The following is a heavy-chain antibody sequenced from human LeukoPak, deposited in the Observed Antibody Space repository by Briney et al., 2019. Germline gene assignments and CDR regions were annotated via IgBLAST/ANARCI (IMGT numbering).Heavy chain of an antibody. J-gene: IGHJ4*02. CDR1: GYTFTSYD. CDR3: ARGSYMGGYGSGTAPDY. V-gene: IGHV1-8*01. CDR2: MNPNSGNT. D-gene: IGHD3-10*01. Sequence: ASVKLSCKASGYTFTSYDINWVRQATGQGLEWMGWMNPNSGNTGYAQKFQGRVTMTRNTSISTAYMELSSLRSEDTAVYYCARGSYMGGYGSGTAPDYWGQGTLVTVSS.